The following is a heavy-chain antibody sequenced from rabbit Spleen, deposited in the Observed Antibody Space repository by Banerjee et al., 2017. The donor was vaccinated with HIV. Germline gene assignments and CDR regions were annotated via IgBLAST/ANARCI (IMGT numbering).Heavy chain of an antibody. CDR2: IYPVFGIT. D-gene: IGHD4-1*01. J-gene: IGHJ6*01. V-gene: IGHV1S47*01. Sequence: QLVESGGGLVQPGGSLKLSCKASGFDFSVYGLSWVRQAPGKGLEWIGDIYPVFGITNYANWVKGRFTISSDNAQNTVDLQMNSLTPADTATYFCARNANGGWDLWGQGTLVTVS. CDR3: ARNANGGWDL. CDR1: GFDFSVYG.